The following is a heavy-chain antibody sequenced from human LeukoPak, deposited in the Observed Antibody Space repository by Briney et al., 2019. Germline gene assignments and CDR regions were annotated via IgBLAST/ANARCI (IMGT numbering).Heavy chain of an antibody. CDR1: GFTFSSYA. Sequence: GXXLRLSCAASGFTFSSYAMSWVRPAPGKGLEWVSAISGSGGSTYYADSVKGRFTISRDNSKNTLYLQMNSLRAEDTAVYYCAKDRVKSGYDFWSGYSRSKDYWGQGTLVTVSS. CDR3: AKDRVKSGYDFWSGYSRSKDY. J-gene: IGHJ4*02. V-gene: IGHV3-23*01. D-gene: IGHD3-3*01. CDR2: ISGSGGST.